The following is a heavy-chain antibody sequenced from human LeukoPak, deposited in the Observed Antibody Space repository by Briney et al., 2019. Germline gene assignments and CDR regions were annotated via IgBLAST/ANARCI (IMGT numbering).Heavy chain of an antibody. Sequence: PGGSLRLSCAASGFSFSIYGMHWVRQAPGKGLEWVAVIWYDGSNKYYADSVKGRFTISRDNAKNSLYLRMNSLRAEDTAVYYCARDLGLVVPYAMDLWGQGTTVTVSS. CDR2: IWYDGSNK. V-gene: IGHV3-33*01. J-gene: IGHJ6*02. D-gene: IGHD2-2*01. CDR3: ARDLGLVVPYAMDL. CDR1: GFSFSIYG.